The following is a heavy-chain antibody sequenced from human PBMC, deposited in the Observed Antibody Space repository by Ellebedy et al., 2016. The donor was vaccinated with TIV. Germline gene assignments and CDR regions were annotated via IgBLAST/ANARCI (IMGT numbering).Heavy chain of an antibody. CDR2: ISAYNGNT. CDR3: AREDSSGSYYYGMDV. Sequence: ASVKVSXXASGYTFTSYGISWVRQAPGQGLEWMGWISAYNGNTNYAQKLQGRVTMTTDTSTSTAYMELRSLRSDDTAVYYCAREDSSGSYYYGMDVWGQGTTVTVSS. D-gene: IGHD3-22*01. CDR1: GYTFTSYG. V-gene: IGHV1-18*04. J-gene: IGHJ6*02.